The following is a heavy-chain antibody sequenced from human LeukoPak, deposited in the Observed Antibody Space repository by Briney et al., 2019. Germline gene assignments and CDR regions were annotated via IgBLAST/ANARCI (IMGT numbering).Heavy chain of an antibody. V-gene: IGHV4-4*02. Sequence: PSETLSLTCSVSIGSISSSKWWSWVRQSPVKGLEWIGEIYLYGTTNYNPSFTSRVTMSVDTSKNQFSLKLSSVTAADTAVYYCARVTSMVRHPDAFDIWGQGTMVTVSS. CDR3: ARVTSMVRHPDAFDI. CDR2: IYLYGTT. J-gene: IGHJ3*02. CDR1: IGSISSSKW. D-gene: IGHD3-10*01.